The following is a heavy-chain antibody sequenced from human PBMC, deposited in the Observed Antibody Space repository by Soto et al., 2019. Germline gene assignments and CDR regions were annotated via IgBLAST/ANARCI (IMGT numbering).Heavy chain of an antibody. V-gene: IGHV1-18*01. J-gene: IGHJ3*02. CDR3: ARDILYCGCDCYEETFDI. Sequence: QVQLVQSGVEVKKPGASVKVSCKASGYTFTSYGVIWVRLAPGQGLEWMGWISAYKGETNYAQKLRGRVTMTTDTFTNTVYMELRSLRSDDTGVYYCARDILYCGCDCYEETFDIGGQGPRVTVSS. D-gene: IGHD2-21*02. CDR1: GYTFTSYG. CDR2: ISAYKGET.